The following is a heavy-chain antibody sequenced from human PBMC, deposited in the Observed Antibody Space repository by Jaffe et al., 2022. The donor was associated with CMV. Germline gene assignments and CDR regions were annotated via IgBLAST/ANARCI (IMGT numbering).Heavy chain of an antibody. J-gene: IGHJ4*02. CDR1: GFTFSSYE. CDR3: ARQHGSLSFDY. D-gene: IGHD1-26*01. CDR2: ISSSGSTI. Sequence: EVQLVESGGGLVQPGGSLRLSCAASGFTFSSYEMNWVRQAPGKGLEWVSYISSSGSTIYYADSVKGRFTISRDNAKNSLYLQMNSLRAEDTAVYYCARQHGSLSFDYWGQGTLVTVSS. V-gene: IGHV3-48*03.